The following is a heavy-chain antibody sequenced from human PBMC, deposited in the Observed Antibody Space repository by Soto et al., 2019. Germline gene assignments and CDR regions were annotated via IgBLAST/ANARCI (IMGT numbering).Heavy chain of an antibody. CDR3: AIGRGGHDYYYYGDV. J-gene: IGHJ6*03. Sequence: QVQLVQSGAEVKKPGASVQVSCKASGYTFTSHPVHWVRQAPGQRLEWMGWINAGNGNTKYSQKFQDRVTITRDTYADTAYMELSSLRSEDTAVYYCAIGRGGHDYYYYGDVWGKGTTVTVSS. V-gene: IGHV1-3*01. CDR2: INAGNGNT. D-gene: IGHD3-16*01. CDR1: GYTFTSHP.